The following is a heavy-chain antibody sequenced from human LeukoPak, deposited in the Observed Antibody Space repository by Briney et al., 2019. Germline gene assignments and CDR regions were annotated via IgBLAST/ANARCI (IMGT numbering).Heavy chain of an antibody. J-gene: IGHJ4*02. CDR1: GFTFSSYW. CDR2: IKQDGSEK. CDR3: AREAVAGTYYFDY. V-gene: IGHV3-7*01. D-gene: IGHD6-19*01. Sequence: TGGSLRLSCAASGFTFSSYWMSWVRQAPGEGLEWVANIKQDGSEKYYVDSVKGRFTISRDNAKNSLYLQMNSLRAEDTAVYYCAREAVAGTYYFDYWGQGTLVTVSS.